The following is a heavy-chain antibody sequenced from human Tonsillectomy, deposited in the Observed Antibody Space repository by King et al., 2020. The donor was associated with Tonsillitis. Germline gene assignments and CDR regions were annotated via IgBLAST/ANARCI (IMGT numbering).Heavy chain of an antibody. Sequence: VQLQQWGAGLLKPSETLSLTCAVYGGSFSGYYWSWIRQPPGKGLEWIGEINHSGSTNYNPSLKSRVTISVDTSKNKFSLKLSSVTAADTAVYYCARGHTYSSSWYLYWGQGTLVTVSS. D-gene: IGHD6-13*01. CDR3: ARGHTYSSSWYLY. V-gene: IGHV4-34*01. CDR2: INHSGST. J-gene: IGHJ4*02. CDR1: GGSFSGYY.